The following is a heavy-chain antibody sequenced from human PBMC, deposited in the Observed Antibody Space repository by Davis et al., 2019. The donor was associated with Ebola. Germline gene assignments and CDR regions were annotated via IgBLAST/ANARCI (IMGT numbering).Heavy chain of an antibody. Sequence: SLKISCAASGFTFRSYAMHWVRQAPGKGLEWVAVISYDGSNKYYADSVKCRFTISRDNSKNTLYLQMNSLRAEDTAGYYCARDAFSGRIDYWGQGTLVTVSS. J-gene: IGHJ4*02. D-gene: IGHD5-12*01. CDR2: ISYDGSNK. V-gene: IGHV3-30-3*01. CDR1: GFTFRSYA. CDR3: ARDAFSGRIDY.